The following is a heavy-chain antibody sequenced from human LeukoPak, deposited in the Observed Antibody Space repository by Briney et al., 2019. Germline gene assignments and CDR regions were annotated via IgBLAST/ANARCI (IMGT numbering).Heavy chain of an antibody. CDR1: GLTVSSTY. V-gene: IGHV3-66*01. CDR3: ARDLLEWYFDY. CDR2: IYSGGST. Sequence: PGGSLRLSCAASGLTVSSTYMSWARQTPGKGLEWVSVIYSGGSTYYADSVKGRFTISRDNSKNTLYLQMNSLRAEDTAVYYCARDLLEWYFDYWGQGTLSPSPQ. D-gene: IGHD3-3*01. J-gene: IGHJ4*02.